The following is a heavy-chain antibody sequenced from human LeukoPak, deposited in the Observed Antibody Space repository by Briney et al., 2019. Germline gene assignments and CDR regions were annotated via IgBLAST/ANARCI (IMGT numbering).Heavy chain of an antibody. CDR3: ATIWFGDSDHFDY. J-gene: IGHJ4*02. CDR2: INPNSGVT. D-gene: IGHD3-10*01. V-gene: IGHV1-2*02. Sequence: EASVKVFCKASGYTFTGYYLHWVRQAPGQGLEWMGWINPNSGVTNYAQKFQGRVTMTRDTSITTAYMELSRLRSDDRAVYYCATIWFGDSDHFDYWGQGTQVTVSS. CDR1: GYTFTGYY.